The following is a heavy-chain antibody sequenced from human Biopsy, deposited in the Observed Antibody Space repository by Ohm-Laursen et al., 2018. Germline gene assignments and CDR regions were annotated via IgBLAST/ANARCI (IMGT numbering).Heavy chain of an antibody. V-gene: IGHV3-33*01. J-gene: IGHJ6*02. CDR1: GFTFSGYG. CDR2: IWYNGTDK. D-gene: IGHD3-10*01. CDR3: ARDRYYGSESYYSHYNMDV. Sequence: SLRLSCAAFGFTFSGYGMHWVRQAPGKGLEWVAVIWYNGTDKFYADSVKGRFSISRDNSKNTVYLQMNSLRAADTAVYYCARDRYYGSESYYSHYNMDVWGQGTTVSVSS.